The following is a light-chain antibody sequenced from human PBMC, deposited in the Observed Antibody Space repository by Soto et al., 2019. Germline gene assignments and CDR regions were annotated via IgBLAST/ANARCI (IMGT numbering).Light chain of an antibody. CDR3: QQRSNWPPWT. V-gene: IGKV3-11*01. CDR2: DAS. Sequence: EIVLRQSPATPSLSPGERATLSCRPSQSVSSYLAWYQQKPSQAHRLLIYDASNRATGIPARFSGSGSGTDFSLTISSLEPEDFAVYYCQQRSNWPPWTFGQGTKVDIK. CDR1: QSVSSY. J-gene: IGKJ1*01.